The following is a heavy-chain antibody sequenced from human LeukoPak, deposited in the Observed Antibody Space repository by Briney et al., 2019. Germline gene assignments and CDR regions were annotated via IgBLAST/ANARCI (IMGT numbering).Heavy chain of an antibody. Sequence: GGSLRLSCAASGFTFSDYYMSWIRQAPGKGLEWVSYISSSSSYTNYADSVKGRFTISRDNAKNSLYLQMNSLRAEDTAVYYCARVGNGYYDSYYFDYWGQGTLVTVSS. CDR2: ISSSSSYT. J-gene: IGHJ4*02. V-gene: IGHV3-11*06. D-gene: IGHD3-22*01. CDR3: ARVGNGYYDSYYFDY. CDR1: GFTFSDYY.